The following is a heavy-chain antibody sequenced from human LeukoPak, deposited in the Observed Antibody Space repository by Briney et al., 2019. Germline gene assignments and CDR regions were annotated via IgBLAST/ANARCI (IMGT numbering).Heavy chain of an antibody. J-gene: IGHJ3*02. CDR2: IWYDGSNK. CDR3: AKLADTAMVEDAFDI. Sequence: GGSLRLSCAASGFTFSSYGMHWVRQAPGKGLEWVAVIWYDGSNKYYADSVKGRFTISRDNSKNTLYLQMNSLRAEDTAVYYCAKLADTAMVEDAFDIWGQGTIVTVSS. V-gene: IGHV3-33*06. CDR1: GFTFSSYG. D-gene: IGHD5-18*01.